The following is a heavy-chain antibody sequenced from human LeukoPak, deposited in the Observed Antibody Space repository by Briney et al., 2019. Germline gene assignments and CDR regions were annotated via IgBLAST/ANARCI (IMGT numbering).Heavy chain of an antibody. D-gene: IGHD3-10*01. J-gene: IGHJ4*02. Sequence: SETLSLTCTVSGVSIGSGTHHWSWIRQPAGKGLEWIGRIYPSGSTDYNSSLKSRVTISIDTSKNQFSLKLSSVTAADTAVYYCARTRYYYNSRSYGAPYYFDYWGQGTLVTVSS. CDR1: GVSIGSGTHH. V-gene: IGHV4-61*02. CDR2: IYPSGST. CDR3: ARTRYYYNSRSYGAPYYFDY.